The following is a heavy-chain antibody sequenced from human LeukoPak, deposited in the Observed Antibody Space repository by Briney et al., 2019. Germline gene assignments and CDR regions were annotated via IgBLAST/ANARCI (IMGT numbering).Heavy chain of an antibody. CDR2: VYYSGIT. J-gene: IGHJ4*02. CDR3: ARSKADGDYGGVY. CDR1: GGSISNSRYY. Sequence: SETLSLTCTVSGGSISNSRYYWGWIRQSPEKGLEWIGSVYYSGITFYNPSLKSRVTISVDTSKNQFSLNLSSVTAADTAVYYCARSKADGDYGGVYWGQGTLVTVSS. D-gene: IGHD4-17*01. V-gene: IGHV4-39*01.